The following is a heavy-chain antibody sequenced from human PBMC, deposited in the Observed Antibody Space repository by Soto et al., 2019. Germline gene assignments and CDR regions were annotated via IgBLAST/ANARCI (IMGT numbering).Heavy chain of an antibody. Sequence: ASVKVSCKASGYTFTSYGISWVRQAPGQGLEWMGWINAGNGNTKYSQKFQGRVTITRDTSASTAYMELSSLRSEDTAVYYCARSNGVAAAGHNWFDPWGQGTLVTVSS. CDR1: GYTFTSYG. D-gene: IGHD6-13*01. CDR2: INAGNGNT. CDR3: ARSNGVAAAGHNWFDP. J-gene: IGHJ5*02. V-gene: IGHV1-3*01.